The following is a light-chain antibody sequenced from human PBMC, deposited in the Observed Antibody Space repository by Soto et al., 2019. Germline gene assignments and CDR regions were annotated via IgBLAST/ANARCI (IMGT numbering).Light chain of an antibody. V-gene: IGKV1-5*01. CDR2: DAS. J-gene: IGKJ1*01. Sequence: DIPMTQSPSTLSATEGDRVTITCRASQSISSWLAWYQQKPGKAPKLLIYDASSLESGVPSRFSGSGSGTEFTLTISSLQPDDFATYYCQQYNSYSPWTFGQGTKVDI. CDR1: QSISSW. CDR3: QQYNSYSPWT.